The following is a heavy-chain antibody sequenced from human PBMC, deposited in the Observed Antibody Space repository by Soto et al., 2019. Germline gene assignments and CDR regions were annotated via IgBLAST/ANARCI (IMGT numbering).Heavy chain of an antibody. CDR1: GFIFSSYA. J-gene: IGHJ4*02. CDR3: AKDGSSGDYYYFDY. D-gene: IGHD4-17*01. V-gene: IGHV3-23*01. Sequence: GGSLRLSCAASGFIFSSYAMSWVRQAPGKGLEWVSAISGSGGSTYYADSVKGRFTISRDNSKNTLYLQMNSLRAEDTAVYYCAKDGSSGDYYYFDYWGQGTLVTVSS. CDR2: ISGSGGST.